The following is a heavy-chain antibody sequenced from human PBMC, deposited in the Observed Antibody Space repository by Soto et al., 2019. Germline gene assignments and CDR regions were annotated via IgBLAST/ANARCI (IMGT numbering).Heavy chain of an antibody. CDR3: ARGFLRSVRLKVFDY. J-gene: IGHJ4*02. CDR2: INHSGST. V-gene: IGHV4-34*01. CDR1: GGSFSGYY. Sequence: SETLSLTCAVYGGSFSGYYWSWIRQPPGKGLEWIGEINHSGSTNYNPSLKSRVTISVDTSKNQFSLKLSSVTAADTAVYYCARGFLRSVRLKVFDYWGQGTLVTVSS. D-gene: IGHD3-3*01.